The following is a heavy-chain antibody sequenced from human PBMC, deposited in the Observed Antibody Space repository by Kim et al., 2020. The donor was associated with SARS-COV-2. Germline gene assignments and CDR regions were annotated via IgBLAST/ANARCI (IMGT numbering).Heavy chain of an antibody. V-gene: IGHV3-48*02. J-gene: IGHJ3*02. Sequence: GGSLRLSCAASGFTFSSYSMNWVRQAPGKGLEWVSYISSSSSTIYYADSVKGRFTISRDNAKNSLYLQMNSLRDEDTAVYYCARDEASLRFLEWFYAFDIWGQGTMVTVSS. D-gene: IGHD3-3*01. CDR2: ISSSSSTI. CDR1: GFTFSSYS. CDR3: ARDEASLRFLEWFYAFDI.